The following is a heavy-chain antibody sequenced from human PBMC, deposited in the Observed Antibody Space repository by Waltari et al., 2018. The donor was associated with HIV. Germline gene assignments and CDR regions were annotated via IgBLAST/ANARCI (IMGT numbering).Heavy chain of an antibody. J-gene: IGHJ6*02. CDR2: ISWNSDKI. CDR1: GFSFEEYA. CDR3: AKDIFSKYYYHYYGMDV. V-gene: IGHV3-9*01. D-gene: IGHD3-10*01. Sequence: VQLVDSGGGLVQPGGYVRRYWAASGFSFEEYAMHWVWQVPGKGLEGVSGISWNSDKIGYADSVKGRFTISRDNAKNSLYLQMNSLRAEDTAFYFCAKDIFSKYYYHYYGMDVWGQGTTVTVTS.